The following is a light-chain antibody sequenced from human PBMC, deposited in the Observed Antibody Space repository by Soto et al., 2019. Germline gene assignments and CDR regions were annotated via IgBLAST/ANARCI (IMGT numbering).Light chain of an antibody. CDR3: DQYGSTSFT. J-gene: IGKJ2*01. V-gene: IGKV3-20*01. CDR1: QSVSSSY. CDR2: GAS. Sequence: EIVLTQSPGTLSLSPGERATLSCRASQSVSSSYLDWYQQKPCQAPRLLIYGASSRATGIPDRLSGSGSGTAFTLTISRLESEDFAVYFSDQYGSTSFTFGEGTKLE.